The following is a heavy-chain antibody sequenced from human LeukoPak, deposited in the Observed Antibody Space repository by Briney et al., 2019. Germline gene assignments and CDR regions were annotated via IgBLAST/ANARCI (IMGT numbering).Heavy chain of an antibody. V-gene: IGHV5-51*01. D-gene: IGHD2-15*01. CDR3: ARPSRGGSWPFDY. CDR2: IYPGDSDT. Sequence: GESLKISCKGSGFSFTSYWIGWVRPMPGKGLEWMGIIYPGDSDTRYSPSFQGQVTISADESISTAYLQWSSLKASDTAMYYCARPSRGGSWPFDYWGQGTLVTVSS. J-gene: IGHJ4*02. CDR1: GFSFTSYW.